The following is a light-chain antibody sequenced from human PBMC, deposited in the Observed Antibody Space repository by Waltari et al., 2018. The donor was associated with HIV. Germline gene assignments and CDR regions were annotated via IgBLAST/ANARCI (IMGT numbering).Light chain of an antibody. CDR2: LNSDGSH. J-gene: IGLJ3*02. V-gene: IGLV4-69*01. CDR1: SAHSHYA. Sequence: QLVLTQSPSASASLGSSVKPTCTLSSAHSHYAIAWHQQQPEQGPRYLMKLNSDGSHYKGDGIPDRFSGSSSGAERYLTISSLQSEDEADYYCQTWGTGMVFGGGTKLTVL. CDR3: QTWGTGMV.